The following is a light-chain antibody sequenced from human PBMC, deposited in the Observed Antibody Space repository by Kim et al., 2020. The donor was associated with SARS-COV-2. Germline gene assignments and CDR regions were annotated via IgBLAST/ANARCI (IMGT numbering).Light chain of an antibody. CDR2: EDN. Sequence: GKAVTISCTRSSGSIGSNYVQWYQQRPGSSPTLVIYEDNQRPSGIPDRFLGSIDASSDSASLTISELKAEDEAVCYCQSYGYTTVVFGGGTQLTVL. J-gene: IGLJ2*01. CDR1: SGSIGSNY. CDR3: QSYGYTTVV. V-gene: IGLV6-57*01.